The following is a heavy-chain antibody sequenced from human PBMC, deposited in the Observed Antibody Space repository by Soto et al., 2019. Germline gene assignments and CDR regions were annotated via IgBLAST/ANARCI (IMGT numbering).Heavy chain of an antibody. D-gene: IGHD6-13*01. CDR1: GGTFSSYA. V-gene: IGHV1-69*13. CDR3: ARDQVAAADYYFDY. CDR2: IIPIFGTA. J-gene: IGHJ4*02. Sequence: WASVKVSCKASGGTFSSYAISWVRQAPGQGLEWMGGIIPIFGTANYAQKFQGRVTITADESTSTAYMELSSLRSEDTAVYYCARDQVAAADYYFDYLGQGTLVTVSS.